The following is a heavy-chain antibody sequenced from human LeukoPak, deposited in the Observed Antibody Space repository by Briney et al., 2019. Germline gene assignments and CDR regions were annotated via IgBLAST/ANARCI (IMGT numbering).Heavy chain of an antibody. J-gene: IGHJ6*03. D-gene: IGHD6-13*01. CDR3: ARAAAGTWNIYYYYYYMDV. V-gene: IGHV4-59*01. CDR2: IYYSGST. Sequence: PSETLSLTCTVSGGSISSYYWSWIRQPPGKGLEWIGYIYYSGSTNYNPSLKSRVTISVDTSKNQFSLKLSSVTAADTAVYYCARAAAGTWNIYYYYYYMDVWGKGTTVTVSS. CDR1: GGSISSYY.